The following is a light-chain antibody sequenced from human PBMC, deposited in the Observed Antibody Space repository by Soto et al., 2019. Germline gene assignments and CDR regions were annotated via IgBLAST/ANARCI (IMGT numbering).Light chain of an antibody. CDR2: GAS. CDR3: QQYGSSLN. CDR1: QSVGSSY. J-gene: IGKJ4*01. V-gene: IGKV3-20*01. Sequence: SVLTHSPGTLSLSPGERATLSFWASQSVGSSYLAWYQQKPGQAPRLLIYGASSRATGIPDRFSGSGSGTDFTLTISRLEPEDFAVYYCQQYGSSLNFGGGTKVDIK.